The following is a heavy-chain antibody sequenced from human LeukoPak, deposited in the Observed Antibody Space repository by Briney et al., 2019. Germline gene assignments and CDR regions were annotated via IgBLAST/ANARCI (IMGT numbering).Heavy chain of an antibody. V-gene: IGHV1-46*01. CDR2: INPSGGST. CDR1: GYTFTSYY. D-gene: IGHD2-15*01. Sequence: ASVKVSCKASGYTFTSYYMHWVRQAPGQGLEWMGIINPSGGSTSYAQKFQGRVTMTRDTSTSTVYMELSSLRSKDTAVYYCAREFYCSGGSCSKSGLDYWGQGTLVAVSS. CDR3: AREFYCSGGSCSKSGLDY. J-gene: IGHJ4*02.